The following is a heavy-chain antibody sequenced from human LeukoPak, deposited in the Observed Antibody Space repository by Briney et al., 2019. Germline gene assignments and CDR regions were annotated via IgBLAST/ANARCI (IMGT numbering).Heavy chain of an antibody. CDR1: EYTFTAYY. CDR2: INPNSGGT. J-gene: IGHJ4*02. V-gene: IGHV1-2*02. Sequence: ASVKVSCKASEYTFTAYYLHWVRQAPGQGLEWMGWINPNSGGTNYAQKFQGRVTMTRDTSISTAYMELSRLRSDDTAVYYCARDRTHTPRSFDYWGQGTLVTVSS. CDR3: ARDRTHTPRSFDY. D-gene: IGHD1/OR15-1a*01.